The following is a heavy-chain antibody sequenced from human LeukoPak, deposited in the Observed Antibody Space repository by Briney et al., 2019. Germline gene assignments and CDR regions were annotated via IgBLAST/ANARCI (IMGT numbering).Heavy chain of an antibody. Sequence: GGSLRLSCAASGFTFCSYAMHWVRQAPGKGLEWVAVISYDGSNKYYADSVKGRFTISRDNSKNTLYLQMNSLRAEDTAVYYCARSGYNGPHWGQGTLVTVSS. J-gene: IGHJ4*02. D-gene: IGHD3-10*01. V-gene: IGHV3-30-3*01. CDR3: ARSGYNGPH. CDR1: GFTFCSYA. CDR2: ISYDGSNK.